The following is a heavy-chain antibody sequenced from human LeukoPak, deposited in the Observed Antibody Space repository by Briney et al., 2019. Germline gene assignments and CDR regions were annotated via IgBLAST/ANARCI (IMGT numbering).Heavy chain of an antibody. CDR3: ARVLYDFWSGTDRYFVY. J-gene: IGHJ4*02. Sequence: GASVKVSCRASGYTFTSYYMHWVRQAPGQGLEWMGIINPSGGSSSYAQKFQGRVTMTRDTSTSTVYMELSSLRSEDTAVYYCARVLYDFWSGTDRYFVYWGQGTLVTVSS. CDR2: INPSGGSS. D-gene: IGHD3-3*01. V-gene: IGHV1-46*03. CDR1: GYTFTSYY.